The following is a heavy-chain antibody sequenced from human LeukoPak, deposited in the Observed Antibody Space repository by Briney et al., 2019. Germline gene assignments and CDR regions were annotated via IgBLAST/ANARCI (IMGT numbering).Heavy chain of an antibody. CDR1: GFTFSSYS. D-gene: IGHD3-22*01. CDR2: IRSDGSDK. CDR3: AKDPTHFRVWDDYDSNVLNS. J-gene: IGHJ4*02. V-gene: IGHV3-30*02. Sequence: PGGSLRLSCAASGFTFSSYSMNWVRQAPGKGLEWVAFIRSDGSDKYYADSVKGRFTISRDNSKNTLNLQMNSLRAEDTAVYYCAKDPTHFRVWDDYDSNVLNSWGQGTLVTVSS.